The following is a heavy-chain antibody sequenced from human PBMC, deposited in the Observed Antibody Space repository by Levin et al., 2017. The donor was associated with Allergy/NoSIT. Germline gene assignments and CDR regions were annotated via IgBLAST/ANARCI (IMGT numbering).Heavy chain of an antibody. CDR1: GGSISSYY. Sequence: PSQTLSLPCTVSGGSISSYYWSWIRQPPGKGLEWIGYIYYSGSTNYNPSLKSRVTISIDTSKNQFSLKLSSVTAADTAVYYCARGDGGSYRPFDYWGQGTLVTVSS. V-gene: IGHV4-59*01. J-gene: IGHJ4*02. CDR3: ARGDGGSYRPFDY. D-gene: IGHD3-16*02. CDR2: IYYSGST.